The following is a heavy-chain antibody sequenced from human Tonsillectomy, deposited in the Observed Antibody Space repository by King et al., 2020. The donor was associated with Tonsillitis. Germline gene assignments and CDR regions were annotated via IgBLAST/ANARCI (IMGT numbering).Heavy chain of an antibody. D-gene: IGHD3-10*01. J-gene: IGHJ5*02. V-gene: IGHV3-9*01. Sequence: VQLVESGGGLVQPGRSLRLSCAASGFTFDDYAMHWVRQAPGKGLEWVSGISWNSGSIGYADSVKGRFTISRDNDKNSLYLQMNSLRAEDTALYYCAKDYYGSGTSWFDPWGQGTLVTVSS. CDR3: AKDYYGSGTSWFDP. CDR1: GFTFDDYA. CDR2: ISWNSGSI.